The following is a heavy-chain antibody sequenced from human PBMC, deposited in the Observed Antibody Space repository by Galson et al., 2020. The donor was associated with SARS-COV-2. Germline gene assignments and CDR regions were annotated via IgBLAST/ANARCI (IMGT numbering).Heavy chain of an antibody. CDR2: IYWNDDK. CDR3: ARSWLSGWYEIDY. D-gene: IGHD6-19*01. J-gene: IGHJ4*02. V-gene: IGHV2-5*01. Sequence: SGPTLVKTTQAPTLTRTFPGFPPSGNVEGVGWLRKPPGKALEWLALIYWNDDKRFSPSLKNRLTITKDTSKNQVVLTMTNMDPVDTATYYCARSWLSGWYEIDYWGQGILVTVSS. CDR1: GFPPSGNVEG.